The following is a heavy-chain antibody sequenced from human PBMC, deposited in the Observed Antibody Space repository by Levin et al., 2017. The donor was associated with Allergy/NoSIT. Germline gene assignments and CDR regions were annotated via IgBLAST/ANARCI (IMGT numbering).Heavy chain of an antibody. CDR3: ARGHRDDYDFWGGYAGAFDI. CDR2: VSGSGATV. D-gene: IGHD3-3*01. J-gene: IGHJ3*02. CDR1: GFTFSDYY. V-gene: IGHV3-11*01. Sequence: SCAASGFTFSDYYMSWIRQAPGEGLEWVSYVSGSGATVYYGDSVKGRFTISRNNDKNSLYLQMNSLRAEDTAVYYCARGHRDDYDFWGGYAGAFDIWGLGTRVTVSS.